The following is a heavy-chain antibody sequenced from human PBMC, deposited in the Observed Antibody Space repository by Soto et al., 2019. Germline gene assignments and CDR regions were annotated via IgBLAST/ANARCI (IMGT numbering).Heavy chain of an antibody. Sequence: GGSLRLSCAASGFTFNTYYMNWVRQAPGKGLEWVSSITASSAYIYYADSLRGRVTISRDNVRNSLFLQLTSVTVADTAVYYCATSYGNAWYTFWGQGTQVTVSS. CDR3: ATSYGNAWYTF. V-gene: IGHV3-21*04. CDR1: GFTFNTYY. D-gene: IGHD6-13*01. J-gene: IGHJ4*02. CDR2: ITASSAYI.